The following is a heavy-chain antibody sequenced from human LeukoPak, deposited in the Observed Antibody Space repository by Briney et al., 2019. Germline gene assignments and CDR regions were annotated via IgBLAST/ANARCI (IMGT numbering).Heavy chain of an antibody. CDR1: GFTFDDYG. J-gene: IGHJ4*02. CDR3: ATLDYYGSGSYYKID. V-gene: IGHV3-20*01. CDR2: INWNGGST. Sequence: GSLRLSCAASGFTFDDYGMSWVRQAPGKGLEWVSGINWNGGSTGYADSVKGRFTISRDNAKNSLYLQMNSLRTEDTALYHCATLDYYGSGSYYKIDWGQGTLVTVSS. D-gene: IGHD3-10*01.